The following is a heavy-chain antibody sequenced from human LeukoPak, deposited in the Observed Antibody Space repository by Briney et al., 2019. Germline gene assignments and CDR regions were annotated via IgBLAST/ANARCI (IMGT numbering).Heavy chain of an antibody. CDR1: GGSISSYY. J-gene: IGHJ5*02. CDR3: ASFGNSVDYSYGYRWFDP. D-gene: IGHD5-18*01. V-gene: IGHV4-59*08. CDR2: IYYSGST. Sequence: PSETLSLTCTVSGGSISSYYWSWIRQPPGKGLEWIGYIYYSGSTNYNPSLKSRVTISVDTSKNQFSLKLSSVTAADTAVYYCASFGNSVDYSYGYRWFDPWGQGTLVTVSS.